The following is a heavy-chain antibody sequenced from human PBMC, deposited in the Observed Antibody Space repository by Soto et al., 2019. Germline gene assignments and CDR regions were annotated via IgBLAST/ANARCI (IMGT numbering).Heavy chain of an antibody. J-gene: IGHJ4*02. CDR2: ISSDGEKI. Sequence: QVQLVESGGGVVQPGRSLRLSCGASGFSLRAFGMHWVRQAPGKGLEWVAVISSDGEKIYYVDSVKGRFTISRDISRNTLYLQMNSLRPEDTAVYYCAKVGDVYNSFFDYWGQGTPVTVSS. D-gene: IGHD1-26*01. CDR1: GFSLRAFG. CDR3: AKVGDVYNSFFDY. V-gene: IGHV3-30*18.